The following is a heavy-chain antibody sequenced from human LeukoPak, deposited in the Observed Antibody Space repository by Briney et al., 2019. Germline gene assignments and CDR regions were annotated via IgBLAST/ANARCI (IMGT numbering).Heavy chain of an antibody. CDR2: ISGSGGST. J-gene: IGHJ3*02. D-gene: IGHD3-3*01. CDR1: GFTFSNYG. V-gene: IGHV3-23*01. CDR3: AKGRVAHYDFWRGYYGGAFDI. Sequence: GGSLRLSCAASGFTFSNYGMNWVRQAPGKGLEWVSAISGSGGSTYYADSVKGRFTISRDNSKNTLYLQMNSLRAEDTAVYYCAKGRVAHYDFWRGYYGGAFDIWGQGTMVTVSS.